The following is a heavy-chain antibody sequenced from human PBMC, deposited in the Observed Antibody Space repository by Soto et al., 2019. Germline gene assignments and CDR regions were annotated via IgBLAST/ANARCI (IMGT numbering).Heavy chain of an antibody. V-gene: IGHV3-23*01. CDR1: GFTFSSYA. CDR3: ARGTYGDYDF. J-gene: IGHJ4*02. D-gene: IGHD4-17*01. CDR2: LSAGGTSA. Sequence: EVQLLESGGDLVQPGGSLRLSCAASGFTFSSYAMSWVRQAPGKGLEWVSALSAGGTSAYYTVSVEGRFTISRDNSKNILYLQMNSLKADDTALYYCARGTYGDYDFWGQGTLVTVSS.